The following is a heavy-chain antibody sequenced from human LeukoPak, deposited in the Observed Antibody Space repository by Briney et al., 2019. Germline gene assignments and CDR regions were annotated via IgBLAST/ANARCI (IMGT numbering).Heavy chain of an antibody. J-gene: IGHJ4*02. V-gene: IGHV3-23*01. CDR3: AKRRNYYDSDGFSVDY. Sequence: GGSLRLSCAASGFTFTSFAMSWARQAPGKGLEWVSTISGTGGSTFYADSVKGRFTIPRDNSKNTLYLQMNSLRAEDTAVYWCAKRRNYYDSDGFSVDYWGQGTLVTVSS. D-gene: IGHD3-22*01. CDR2: ISGTGGST. CDR1: GFTFTSFA.